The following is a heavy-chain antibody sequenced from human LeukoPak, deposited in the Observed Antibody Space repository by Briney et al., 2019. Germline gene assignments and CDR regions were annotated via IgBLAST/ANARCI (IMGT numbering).Heavy chain of an antibody. V-gene: IGHV1-46*01. CDR1: GYTLTGYY. CDR2: INLSAGTT. D-gene: IGHD3-22*01. Sequence: ASVKVSCKASGYTLTGYYMHWVRQAPGQGLEWMGVINLSAGTTNYAQKFQGRVTMTRDTSISTAYMELSSLRSDDTAVYYCASRGVWDSRGYDAFDIWGRGTMVTVSS. CDR3: ASRGVWDSRGYDAFDI. J-gene: IGHJ3*02.